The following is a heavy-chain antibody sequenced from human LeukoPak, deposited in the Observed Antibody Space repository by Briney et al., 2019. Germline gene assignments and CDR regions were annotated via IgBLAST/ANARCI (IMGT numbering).Heavy chain of an antibody. CDR3: ARNNWNDPFDY. D-gene: IGHD1-20*01. CDR2: IKEDGSEK. V-gene: IGHV3-7*01. CDR1: GFSFSSYC. Sequence: GGSLRLSCAASGFSFSSYCMSWVRQAPGKGLEWGANIKEDGSEKYYVDSVKGRFTISRDNAKNSLYLQMNSLRGDDTAVYYCARNNWNDPFDYWGQGTPVTVSS. J-gene: IGHJ4*02.